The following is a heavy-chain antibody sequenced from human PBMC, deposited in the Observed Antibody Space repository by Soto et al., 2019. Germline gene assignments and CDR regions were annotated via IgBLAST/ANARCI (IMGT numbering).Heavy chain of an antibody. D-gene: IGHD4-4*01. CDR3: ARVSVTTEYNWFDP. CDR2: IYYSGST. Sequence: NPSETLSLTCTVSGGSISSGDYYWSWIRQPPGKGLEWIGYIYYSGSTYYNPSLKSRVTISVDTSKNQFSLKLSSVTAADTAVYYCARVSVTTEYNWFDPWGQGTLVTVSS. J-gene: IGHJ5*02. V-gene: IGHV4-30-4*01. CDR1: GGSISSGDYY.